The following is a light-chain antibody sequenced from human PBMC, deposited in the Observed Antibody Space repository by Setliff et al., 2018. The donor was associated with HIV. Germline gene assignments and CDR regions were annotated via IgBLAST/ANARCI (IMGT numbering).Light chain of an antibody. CDR1: TSDIGSYNR. J-gene: IGLJ1*01. CDR2: EVN. Sequence: QSALTQPPSVSGSPGQSIIISCTGTTSDIGSYNRVSWYQQRPGTAPKLIIFEVNKRSSGVSNRFSGSKSGTTASLAISGLQADDEADYYCCSYAGSNIFVVFGTGTKVTVL. CDR3: CSYAGSNIFVV. V-gene: IGLV2-23*02.